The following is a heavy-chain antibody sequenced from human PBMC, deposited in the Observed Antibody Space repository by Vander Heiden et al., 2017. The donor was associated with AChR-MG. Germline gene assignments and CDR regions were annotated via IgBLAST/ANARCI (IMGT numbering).Heavy chain of an antibody. J-gene: IGHJ6*03. D-gene: IGHD4-17*01. V-gene: IGHV1-8*01. Sequence: GQSGAEVKKPGASVNVSCKASGYTFTSYDINWVRQATGQGLEWMGWMNPNSGNTGYAQKFQGRVTMTRNTSISTAYMELSSLRSEDTAVYYCARAYGDYDYYYYYMDVWGKGTTVTVSS. CDR2: MNPNSGNT. CDR1: GYTFTSYD. CDR3: ARAYGDYDYYYYYMDV.